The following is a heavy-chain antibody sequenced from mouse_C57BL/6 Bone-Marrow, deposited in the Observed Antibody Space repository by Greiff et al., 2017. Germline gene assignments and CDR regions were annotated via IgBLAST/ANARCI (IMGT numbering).Heavy chain of an antibody. J-gene: IGHJ2*01. V-gene: IGHV1-42*01. D-gene: IGHD2-14*01. CDR1: GYSFTGYY. CDR2: INPSTGGT. CDR3: ARGGGYFYYFDY. Sequence: VQLKQSGPELVKPGASVKISCKASGYSFTGYYMNWVKQSPETSLEWIGEINPSTGGTTYNQKFKAKATLTVDKSSSTAYMQLKSLTSEDSAVNDCARGGGYFYYFDYWGQGTTLTVSS.